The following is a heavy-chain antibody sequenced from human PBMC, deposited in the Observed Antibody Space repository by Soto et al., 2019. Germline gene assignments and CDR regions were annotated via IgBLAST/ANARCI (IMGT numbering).Heavy chain of an antibody. CDR3: AKPSAGYSYAYAFDI. D-gene: IGHD5-18*01. J-gene: IGHJ3*02. CDR1: HSTFSNYG. CDR2: ISGSGSYT. Sequence: PGGSLRLSCAASHSTFSNYGMNWVRQAPGKGLEWVSGISGSGSYTYYADSVKGRFTISRDDSKNTLYLQMNSLRVEDTAIYYCAKPSAGYSYAYAFDIWGRGTMVTVSS. V-gene: IGHV3-23*01.